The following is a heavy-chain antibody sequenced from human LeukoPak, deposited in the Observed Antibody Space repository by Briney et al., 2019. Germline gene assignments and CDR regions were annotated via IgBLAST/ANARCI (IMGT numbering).Heavy chain of an antibody. CDR1: GFSVSSNY. CDR2: IYSGGST. V-gene: IGHV3-66*02. D-gene: IGHD1-26*01. CDR3: ARELH. Sequence: TGGSLRLSCAASGFSVSSNYMSWVRQAPGKGLEWVTIIYSGGSTYYADSVEGRFTISRDNSKNTLYLQMNSLRVEDTAVYYCARELHWGQGTLVTVSS. J-gene: IGHJ4*02.